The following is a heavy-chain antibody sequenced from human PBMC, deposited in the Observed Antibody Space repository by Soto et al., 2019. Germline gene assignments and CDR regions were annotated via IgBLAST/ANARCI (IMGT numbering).Heavy chain of an antibody. CDR3: ARSVAPTYYYYSSVPGDAFDI. CDR1: GYTFTSYG. D-gene: IGHD3-22*01. CDR2: ISAYNGNT. V-gene: IGHV1-18*04. J-gene: IGHJ3*02. Sequence: ASVKVSCKASGYTFTSYGISWVRQAPGQGLEWMGWISAYNGNTNYAQKLQGRVTMTTDTSTSTAYMELRSLRSDDTAVYYCARSVAPTYYYYSSVPGDAFDIWGQGTMVIVS.